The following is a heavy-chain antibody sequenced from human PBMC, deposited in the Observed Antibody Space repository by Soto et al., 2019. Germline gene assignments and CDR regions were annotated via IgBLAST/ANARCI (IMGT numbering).Heavy chain of an antibody. CDR1: GGSMSSGIYY. V-gene: IGHV4-30-4*01. J-gene: IGHJ6*02. D-gene: IGHD5-12*01. CDR2: TSYSGTT. CDR3: ATPTTNSGYEWWNYGMDV. Sequence: SETLSLTCTVSGGSMSSGIYYWSWIRQPPGKGLECIGFTSYSGTTYYNTSLWSRVSMSVDTSKNQFSLKLRSVTAADTAVYYCATPTTNSGYEWWNYGMDVWGQGTTVT.